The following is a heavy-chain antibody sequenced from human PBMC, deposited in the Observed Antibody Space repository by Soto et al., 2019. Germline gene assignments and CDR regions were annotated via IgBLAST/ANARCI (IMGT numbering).Heavy chain of an antibody. CDR2: ISGSGGST. CDR3: AKEGTGCCSGGSCYLNYYYYYYMDV. D-gene: IGHD2-15*01. Sequence: GGSLRLSCAASGFTFSSYAMSWVRQAPGKGLEWVSAISGSGGSTYYADSVKGRFTISRDNSKNTLYLQMNSLRAEDTAVYYCAKEGTGCCSGGSCYLNYYYYYYMDVWGKGTTVTVSS. J-gene: IGHJ6*03. CDR1: GFTFSSYA. V-gene: IGHV3-23*01.